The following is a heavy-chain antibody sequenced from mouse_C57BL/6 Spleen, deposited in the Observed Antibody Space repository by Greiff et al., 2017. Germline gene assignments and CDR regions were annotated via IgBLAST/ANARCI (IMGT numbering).Heavy chain of an antibody. CDR3: ARWQYNNYEDY. V-gene: IGHV1-50*01. J-gene: IGHJ2*03. D-gene: IGHD2-5*01. CDR2: IDPSDSYP. Sequence: QVQLQQPGAELVKPGASVKLSCKASGYTFTSYWMQWVKQRPGQGLEWIGQIDPSDSYPNYNQKFQGKATLTVGTSSSTAYMQLSSLTSEASAVYYCARWQYNNYEDYWGQGTSLTVSS. CDR1: GYTFTSYW.